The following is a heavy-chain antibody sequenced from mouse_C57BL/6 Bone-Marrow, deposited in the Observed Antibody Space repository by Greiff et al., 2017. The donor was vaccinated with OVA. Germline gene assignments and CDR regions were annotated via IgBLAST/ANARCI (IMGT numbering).Heavy chain of an antibody. Sequence: EVQLQQSGPELVKPGASVKMSCKASGYTFTDYNMHWVKQSHGKSLEWIGYLNPNNGGTSYNQKFKGKATLTVNKSSSTAYMELRSLTSEDSAVYYCASGDYYGSSYRFAYWGQGTLVTVSA. CDR1: GYTFTDYN. CDR2: LNPNNGGT. D-gene: IGHD1-1*01. V-gene: IGHV1-22*01. J-gene: IGHJ3*01. CDR3: ASGDYYGSSYRFAY.